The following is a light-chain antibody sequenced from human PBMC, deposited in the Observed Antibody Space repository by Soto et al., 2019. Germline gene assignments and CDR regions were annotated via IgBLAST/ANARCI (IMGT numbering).Light chain of an antibody. V-gene: IGLV8-61*01. J-gene: IGLJ3*02. CDR1: SGSVSTNYY. CDR2: STN. CDR3: VLYMGSGIWV. Sequence: QTVVTQEPSFSVSPGGTDTLTCGLSSGSVSTNYYPSWYQQTPGQAPRTLIYSTNTRSSGVPDRFSGSILGNKAALTITGAQADDESDYYCVLYMGSGIWVFGGGTQLTVL.